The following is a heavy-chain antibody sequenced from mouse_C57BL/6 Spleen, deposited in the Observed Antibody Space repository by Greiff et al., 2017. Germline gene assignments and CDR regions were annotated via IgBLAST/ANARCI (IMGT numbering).Heavy chain of an antibody. CDR3: ARNGYYGNPYYFDY. V-gene: IGHV5-4*03. J-gene: IGHJ2*01. CDR2: ISDGGSYT. D-gene: IGHD1-1*01. Sequence: EVKLMESGGGLVKPGGSLKLSCAASGFTFSSYAMSWVSQTPEKRLEWVATISDGGSYTNYTDNLKGRFTISRDNAKNKLYMQMSHLKSEDTAMYYCARNGYYGNPYYFDYWGQGTTLTVSS. CDR1: GFTFSSYA.